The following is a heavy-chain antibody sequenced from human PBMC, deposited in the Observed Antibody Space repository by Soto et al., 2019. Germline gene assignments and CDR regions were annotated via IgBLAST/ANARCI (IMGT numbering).Heavy chain of an antibody. Sequence: QLQLQESGPGLVKPSETLSLTCTVSGDSITDSTYYWAWIRQPPGKGLEWIGSVFYSGGTHYNPSRTSRVTISVATSKNQFSLKVRSVTAADTAVYYCARHSTGYYYSYFDYWGPGTLVTVSS. J-gene: IGHJ4*02. CDR3: ARHSTGYYYSYFDY. CDR1: GDSITDSTYY. D-gene: IGHD3-22*01. CDR2: VFYSGGT. V-gene: IGHV4-39*01.